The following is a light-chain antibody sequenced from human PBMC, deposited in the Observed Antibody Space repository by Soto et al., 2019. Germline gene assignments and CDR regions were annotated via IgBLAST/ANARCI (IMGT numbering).Light chain of an antibody. V-gene: IGKV3-11*01. J-gene: IGKJ4*01. CDR1: KSVSSY. Sequence: EIVLTQSPATPSLFPGEKDTLPRRASKSVSSYLACYQQKPGQAPRLLIYDAFNRATGIPARYSGSGSGTDFTLTISSLEPEDFAVYDCQQRSNWPTFGGGTKVDIK. CDR2: DAF. CDR3: QQRSNWPT.